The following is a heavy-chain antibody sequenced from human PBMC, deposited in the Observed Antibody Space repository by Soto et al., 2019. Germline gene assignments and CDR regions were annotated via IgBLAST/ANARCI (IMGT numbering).Heavy chain of an antibody. CDR1: GGSFSGYY. CDR2: INHSGST. V-gene: IGHV4-34*01. CDR3: ARGPTYYYDSSGYYGFDY. D-gene: IGHD3-22*01. Sequence: SETLSLTCAVYGGSFSGYYWSWIRQPPGKGLEWIGEINHSGSTNYNPSLKSRVTISEDTSKNQFSLKLSSVTAADTAVYYCARGPTYYYDSSGYYGFDYWGQGTLVTVSS. J-gene: IGHJ4*02.